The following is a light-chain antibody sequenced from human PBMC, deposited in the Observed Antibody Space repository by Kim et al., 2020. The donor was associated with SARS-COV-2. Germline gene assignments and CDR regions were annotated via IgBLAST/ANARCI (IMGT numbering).Light chain of an antibody. CDR1: SLRSYY. V-gene: IGLV3-19*01. CDR3: NSRDSNDNVV. J-gene: IGLJ2*01. Sequence: VSWGQPVRITCQGDSLRSYYATWYQQKPGQAPILVIYGKNNPPSGVPDRFSGSSSGNTASLTITGTQAGDEADYYCNSRDSNDNVVFGGGTQLTVL. CDR2: GKN.